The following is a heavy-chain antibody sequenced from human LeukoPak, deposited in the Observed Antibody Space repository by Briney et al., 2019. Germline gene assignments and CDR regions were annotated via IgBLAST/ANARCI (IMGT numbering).Heavy chain of an antibody. V-gene: IGHV3-53*01. J-gene: IGHJ4*02. Sequence: PGGSLRLSCAGSGFTVSDNYMNWVRQAPGKGLEWVSVIFSGGSPYYADSVKGRFTIPRDNSKNTLYLQMNRLRAEDTAVYYCARGHSSSSGSPDYWGQGTLVTVSS. CDR1: GFTVSDNY. CDR3: ARGHSSSSGSPDY. D-gene: IGHD6-6*01. CDR2: IFSGGSP.